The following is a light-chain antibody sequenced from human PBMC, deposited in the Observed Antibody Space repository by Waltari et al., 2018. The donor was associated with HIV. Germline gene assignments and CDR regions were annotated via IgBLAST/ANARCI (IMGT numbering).Light chain of an antibody. CDR2: SNN. CDR1: SSNIGSTA. Sequence: QSVLTQPPSASGTPGQRVTIPCSGSSSNIGSTAVNWSQQLTGTSPKLLIYSNNQRPAGVPDRFSGSKSGTSASLAISGLQSDDEADYYCAAWDDSLNDSYVFGPGTKVTVL. CDR3: AAWDDSLNDSYV. J-gene: IGLJ1*01. V-gene: IGLV1-44*01.